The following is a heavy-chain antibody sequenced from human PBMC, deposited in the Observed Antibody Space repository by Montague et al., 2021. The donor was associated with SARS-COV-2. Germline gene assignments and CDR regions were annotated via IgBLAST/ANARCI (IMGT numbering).Heavy chain of an antibody. D-gene: IGHD1-1*01. CDR2: VHYSGRP. CDR3: TRHVHMTWPEPSPGFDY. Sequence: SETLSLTCTVSGDSISSSSYNWGWIRQPPGKGLGWIGSVHYSGRPYYNPSLKSRVTIYVDTSKNQLSLKLSSVTAADTAVYYCTRHVHMTWPEPSPGFDYGGQGPLVTVSS. V-gene: IGHV4-39*01. J-gene: IGHJ4*02. CDR1: GDSISSSSYN.